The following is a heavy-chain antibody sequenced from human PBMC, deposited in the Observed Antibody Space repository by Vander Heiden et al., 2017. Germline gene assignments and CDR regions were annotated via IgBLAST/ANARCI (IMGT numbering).Heavy chain of an antibody. CDR1: GFTFISYS. J-gene: IGHJ4*02. CDR2: SSYHGDNQ. V-gene: IGHV3-30-3*01. CDR3: AREGWELRGSFDY. Sequence: QVDLVESGGGVVQPGRSRTLSCTASGFTFISYSMHWVRQAPGKGLEWVAVSSYHGDNQYSADSVNGRFTISRDNSKSILYLQMNSLRAEDTAVYYCAREGWELRGSFDYWGQGTLVTVSS. D-gene: IGHD1-26*01.